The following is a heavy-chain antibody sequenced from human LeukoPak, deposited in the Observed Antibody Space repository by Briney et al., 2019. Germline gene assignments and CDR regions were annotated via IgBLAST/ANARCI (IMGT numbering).Heavy chain of an antibody. CDR3: ARGQGIQLWADVFDI. D-gene: IGHD5-18*01. CDR1: GFTFSSYA. CDR2: ITPYGDTT. V-gene: IGHV3-64*01. Sequence: PGGSLRLSCVASGFTFSSYAMHWVRQAPGKGLEYVSSITPYGDTTDYANSVRGRFTISRDNSKNTLYLQMGSLRAEDMAVYYCARGQGIQLWADVFDIWGQGTMVTVSS. J-gene: IGHJ3*02.